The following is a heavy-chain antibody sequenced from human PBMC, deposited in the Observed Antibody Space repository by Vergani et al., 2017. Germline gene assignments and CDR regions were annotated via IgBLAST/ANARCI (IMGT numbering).Heavy chain of an antibody. Sequence: QVQLVQSGAEVKKPGASVKVSCKASGYTFTSYGISWVRQAPGQGLEWMGWISAYNGNTNYAQKLQGRVTMTTDTSTSTAYMELRSLRSDDTAVYYCARVAPDLRYSVSYGRYYFDYWGQGTLVTVSS. CDR1: GYTFTSYG. J-gene: IGHJ4*02. CDR3: ARVAPDLRYSVSYGRYYFDY. D-gene: IGHD1-26*01. V-gene: IGHV1-18*01. CDR2: ISAYNGNT.